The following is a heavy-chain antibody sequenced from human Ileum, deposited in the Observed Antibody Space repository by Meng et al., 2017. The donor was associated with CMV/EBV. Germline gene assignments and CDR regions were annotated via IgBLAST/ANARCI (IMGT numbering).Heavy chain of an antibody. J-gene: IGHJ4*02. Sequence: GESLKISCAASGFTFSSYGMHWVRQAPGKGLEWVAFIRYDGSNKYYADSVKGRFTISRDNSKNTLYLQMNSLRAEDTAVYYCAKERIRGGSYYYFDYWGQGTLVTVSS. D-gene: IGHD1-26*01. V-gene: IGHV3-30*02. CDR2: IRYDGSNK. CDR3: AKERIRGGSYYYFDY. CDR1: GFTFSSYG.